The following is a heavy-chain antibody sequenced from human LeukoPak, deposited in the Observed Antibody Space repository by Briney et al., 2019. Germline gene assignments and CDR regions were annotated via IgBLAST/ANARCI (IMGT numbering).Heavy chain of an antibody. CDR3: ARNSYSSGSYFDY. CDR1: GGSITNYY. D-gene: IGHD6-19*01. Sequence: SETLSLTCTISGGSITNYYWTWIRQPPGKGLEWIGYASFSETTDYNPSLKSRVTISVDTSKNQFSLKLSSVTAADTAVYYCARNSYSSGSYFDYWGQGTLVTVSS. J-gene: IGHJ4*02. V-gene: IGHV4-4*08. CDR2: ASFSETT.